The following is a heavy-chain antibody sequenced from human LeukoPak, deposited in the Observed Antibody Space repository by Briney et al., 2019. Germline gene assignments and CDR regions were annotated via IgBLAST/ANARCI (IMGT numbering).Heavy chain of an antibody. CDR3: ATPERRYCSGGSCPSRMDV. Sequence: GASVKVSCKASGGTFSSNAISWVRRAPGQGLEWMGRIIPILDIVNSAQKFHGRVTITADKSTSTAYMELSSLRSEDTAVCYCATPERRYCSGGSCPSRMDVWGQGTAVTVSS. CDR2: IIPILDIV. D-gene: IGHD2-15*01. J-gene: IGHJ6*02. V-gene: IGHV1-69*04. CDR1: GGTFSSNA.